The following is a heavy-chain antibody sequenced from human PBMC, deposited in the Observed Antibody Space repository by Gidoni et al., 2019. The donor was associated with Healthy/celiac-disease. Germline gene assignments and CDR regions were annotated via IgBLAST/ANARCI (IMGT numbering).Heavy chain of an antibody. CDR1: GYSFTSYW. V-gene: IGHV5-51*01. CDR3: ARLSRPTEWEVGIVVVPAAQHFDY. D-gene: IGHD2-2*01. Sequence: EVQLVQSGAEVKKPGESLKISCKGSGYSFTSYWIGWVRQLPGKGLEWMGIIYPGDSDTRYSPSFQGQVTISADKSISTAYLQWSSLKASDTAMYYCARLSRPTEWEVGIVVVPAAQHFDYWGQGTLVTVSS. CDR2: IYPGDSDT. J-gene: IGHJ4*02.